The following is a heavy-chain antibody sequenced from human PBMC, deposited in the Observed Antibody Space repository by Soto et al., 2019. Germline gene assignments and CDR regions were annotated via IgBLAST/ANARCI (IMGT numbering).Heavy chain of an antibody. CDR2: ISYDGSNK. CDR1: GFTFSSYA. Sequence: PGGSLSLSCAASGFTFSSYAMHWVRQAPGKGLEWVAVISYDGSNKYYADSVKGRFTISRDNSKNTLYLQMNSLRAEDTAVYYCARGKKRSHIVVVVAATRIDTPHDYWGQGTLVTVSS. D-gene: IGHD2-15*01. J-gene: IGHJ4*02. CDR3: ARGKKRSHIVVVVAATRIDTPHDY. V-gene: IGHV3-30-3*01.